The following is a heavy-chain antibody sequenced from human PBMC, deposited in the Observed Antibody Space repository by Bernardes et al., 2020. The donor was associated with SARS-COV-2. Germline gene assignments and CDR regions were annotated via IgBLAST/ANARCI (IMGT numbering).Heavy chain of an antibody. Sequence: GGSLRLSCAASGFTFSSYGMHWVRQAPGKGLEWVAVIWYDGSNKYYADSVKGRFTISRDNSKNTLYLQMNSLRAEDTAVYYCAREYSSSWDVEYFDYWGQGTLVTVSS. CDR1: GFTFSSYG. V-gene: IGHV3-33*01. J-gene: IGHJ4*02. D-gene: IGHD6-13*01. CDR3: AREYSSSWDVEYFDY. CDR2: IWYDGSNK.